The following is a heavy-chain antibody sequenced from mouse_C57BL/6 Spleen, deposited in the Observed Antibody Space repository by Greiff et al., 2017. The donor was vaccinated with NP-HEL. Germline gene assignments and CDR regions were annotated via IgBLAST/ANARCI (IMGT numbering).Heavy chain of an antibody. D-gene: IGHD2-3*01. J-gene: IGHJ4*01. CDR3: ARWLLQDYYAMDY. Sequence: QVQLQQSGAELARPGASVTLSCKASGYTFTSYGISWVKQRTGQGLEWIGEIYPRSGNTYYNEKFKGKATLTADKSSSTAYMELRSLTSEDSAVYFCARWLLQDYYAMDYWGQGTSVTVSS. V-gene: IGHV1-81*01. CDR1: GYTFTSYG. CDR2: IYPRSGNT.